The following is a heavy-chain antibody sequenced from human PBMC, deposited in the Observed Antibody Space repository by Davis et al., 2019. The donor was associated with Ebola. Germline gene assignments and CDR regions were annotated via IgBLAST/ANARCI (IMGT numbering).Heavy chain of an antibody. CDR2: TYYNSDWYN. J-gene: IGHJ6*04. V-gene: IGHV6-1*01. D-gene: IGHD6-19*01. CDR1: GDSVSGSSGA. Sequence: HSQTLSLTCAISGDSVSGSSGAWNWIRQSPSRGLEWLGRTYYNSDWYNDYAVSVKGRITISPDTSKNQVSLQLHSVTPEDTAVYHCVRGWLRTGMDVWGKGTTVIVSS. CDR3: VRGWLRTGMDV.